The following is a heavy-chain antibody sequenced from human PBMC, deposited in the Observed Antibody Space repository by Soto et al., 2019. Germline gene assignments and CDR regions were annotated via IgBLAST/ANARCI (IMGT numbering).Heavy chain of an antibody. Sequence: SETLSLTCAVYGGSFSGYYWSWIRQPPGTGLEWIGEINHSESTNYNPSLKSRVTISVDTSKNQFSLKLSSMTAADTAVYYCARGLLDCSGGSCYQRLRGPVVAKYYFDYWGQGTLVTVSS. CDR3: ARGLLDCSGGSCYQRLRGPVVAKYYFDY. CDR2: INHSEST. V-gene: IGHV4-34*01. CDR1: GGSFSGYY. J-gene: IGHJ4*02. D-gene: IGHD2-15*01.